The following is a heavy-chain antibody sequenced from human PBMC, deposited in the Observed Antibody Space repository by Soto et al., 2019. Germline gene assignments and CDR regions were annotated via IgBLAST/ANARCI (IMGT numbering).Heavy chain of an antibody. Sequence: QVQLVQSGDEVKKPGASVKVSCKASGYIFVNYGIAWVRQAPGQGLEWMGGISPYSGNTHYAGRVQGRLTMTTDTSTSTAYMDLGSLTSDDTAVYYCAMVDNYVTPPPQDVWGQGTTVTVSS. D-gene: IGHD3-16*01. CDR2: ISPYSGNT. J-gene: IGHJ6*02. V-gene: IGHV1-18*01. CDR1: GYIFVNYG. CDR3: AMVDNYVTPPPQDV.